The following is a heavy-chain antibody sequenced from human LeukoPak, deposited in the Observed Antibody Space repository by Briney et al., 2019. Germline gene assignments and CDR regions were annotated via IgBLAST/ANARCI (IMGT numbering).Heavy chain of an antibody. CDR3: AKDRGVRGGSFDY. Sequence: QSGGSLRLSCAASGFTFDDYAMHWVRQAPGKGLEWVSGISWNSGSIGYADSVKGRFTVSRDNSKNTLYLQTNSLRVEDTAMYYCAKDRGVRGGSFDYWGQGTLVTVSS. D-gene: IGHD3-10*01. J-gene: IGHJ4*02. CDR2: ISWNSGSI. CDR1: GFTFDDYA. V-gene: IGHV3-9*01.